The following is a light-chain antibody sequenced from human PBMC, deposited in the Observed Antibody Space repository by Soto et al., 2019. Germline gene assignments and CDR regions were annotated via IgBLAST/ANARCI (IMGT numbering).Light chain of an antibody. CDR1: QSLLYSNGNTY. J-gene: IGKJ1*01. Sequence: DVVMTQSPLSLPVTLGQPASISCTSSQSLLYSNGNTYLHWFLQWPGQSPRRLIYKVSNRDSGVPDRFSGSGSGTDFTLRINRVEAEDVGVYYCLQGTHWPPTFGQGTKVEIE. V-gene: IGKV2-30*01. CDR2: KVS. CDR3: LQGTHWPPT.